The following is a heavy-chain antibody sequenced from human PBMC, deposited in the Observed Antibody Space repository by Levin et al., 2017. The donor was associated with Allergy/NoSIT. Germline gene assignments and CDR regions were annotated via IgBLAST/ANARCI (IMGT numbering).Heavy chain of an antibody. CDR2: ISGSGDNT. Sequence: GGSLRLSCVVSGFTFISHAMSWVRQAPGKGLEWVSDISGSGDNTYYADSVKGRFTTSRDNSENTLYLQMNSLRAEDTAVYYCAKARFNKDTYYYALDGWGQGTTVTVSS. J-gene: IGHJ6*02. CDR3: AKARFNKDTYYYALDG. V-gene: IGHV3-23*01. D-gene: IGHD2-15*01. CDR1: GFTFISHA.